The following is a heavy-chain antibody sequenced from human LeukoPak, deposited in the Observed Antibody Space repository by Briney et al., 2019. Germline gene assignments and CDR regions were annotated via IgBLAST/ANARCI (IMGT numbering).Heavy chain of an antibody. CDR1: GFTFDDYA. CDR3: ARERTSGWDAFDF. V-gene: IGHV3-43*02. J-gene: IGHJ4*02. D-gene: IGHD6-19*01. CDR2: ISGDGGST. Sequence: PGGSLRLSCAASGFTFDDYAMHWVRQAPGKGLEWVSLISGDGGSTYYADSVKGRFTISRDNSKNSLYLQMNSLRAEDTAVYYCARERTSGWDAFDFWGQGTLVTVSS.